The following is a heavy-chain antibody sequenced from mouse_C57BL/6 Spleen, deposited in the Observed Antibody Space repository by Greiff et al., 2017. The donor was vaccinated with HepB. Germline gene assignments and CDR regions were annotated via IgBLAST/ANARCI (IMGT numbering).Heavy chain of an antibody. CDR1: GYTFTSYG. J-gene: IGHJ4*01. V-gene: IGHV1-81*01. Sequence: QVQLKESGAELARPGASVKLSCKASGYTFTSYGISWVKQRTGQGLEWIGEIYPRSGNNYYNEKFKGKATLTADKSSSTAYMELRSLTSEDSAVYFCARLYDYDYYAMDYWGQGTSVTVSS. CDR3: ARLYDYDYYAMDY. D-gene: IGHD2-4*01. CDR2: IYPRSGNN.